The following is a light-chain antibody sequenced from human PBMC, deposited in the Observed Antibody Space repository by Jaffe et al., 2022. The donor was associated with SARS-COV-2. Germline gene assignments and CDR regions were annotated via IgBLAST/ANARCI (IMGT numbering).Light chain of an antibody. CDR1: SSDIGGYNF. CDR3: SSYSGSNTLWV. Sequence: QSALTQPASVSGSPGQSITISCTGTSSDIGGYNFVSWYQQHPGKAPKLMIYDVTYRPSGVSDRFSGSKSGNTASLTISGLQAEDEADYHCSSYSGSNTLWVFGGGTKLTVL. J-gene: IGLJ3*02. V-gene: IGLV2-14*03. CDR2: DVT.